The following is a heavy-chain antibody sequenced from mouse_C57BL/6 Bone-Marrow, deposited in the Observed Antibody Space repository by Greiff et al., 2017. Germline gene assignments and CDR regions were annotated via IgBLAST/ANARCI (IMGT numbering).Heavy chain of an antibody. V-gene: IGHV1-81*01. CDR3: ASSDGYYGLVY. J-gene: IGHJ3*01. Sequence: QVQLKESGAELARPGASVKLSCTASGYTFTSYGISWVKQRTGQGLAWIGELYPRSGNTYYNEKFKGKATLTAATSSSTAYMELRSLTSEDSAVYFWASSDGYYGLVYWGQGTLVTVSA. D-gene: IGHD2-3*01. CDR1: GYTFTSYG. CDR2: LYPRSGNT.